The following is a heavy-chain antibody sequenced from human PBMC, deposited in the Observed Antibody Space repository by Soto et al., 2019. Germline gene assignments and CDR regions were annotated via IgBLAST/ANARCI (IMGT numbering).Heavy chain of an antibody. CDR1: GRSISSSSYY. J-gene: IGHJ5*02. D-gene: IGHD5-12*01. CDR2: INHSGST. V-gene: IGHV4-39*07. Sequence: PSETLSLTCTVSGRSISSSSYYWGWIRQPPGKGLEWIGSINHSGSTNYNPSLKSRVTISVDTSKNQFSLKLSSVTAADTAVYYCARMTRGYSGYGNWFDPWGQGTLVTVSS. CDR3: ARMTRGYSGYGNWFDP.